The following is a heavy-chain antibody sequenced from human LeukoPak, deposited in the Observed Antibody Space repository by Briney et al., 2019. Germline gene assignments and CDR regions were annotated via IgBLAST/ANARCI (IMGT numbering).Heavy chain of an antibody. CDR2: IRYDGGNK. CDR1: GFSFSRYG. CDR3: ARDLDWLLYDF. V-gene: IGHV3-30*02. Sequence: GGSLRLSCAASGFSFSRYGMHWVRQAPGKGLEWVAFIRYDGGNKYYADSVKGRFTISRDNSKNTLYLQMNSLRAEDTAVYYCARDLDWLLYDFWGQGTLVTVSS. J-gene: IGHJ4*02. D-gene: IGHD3-9*01.